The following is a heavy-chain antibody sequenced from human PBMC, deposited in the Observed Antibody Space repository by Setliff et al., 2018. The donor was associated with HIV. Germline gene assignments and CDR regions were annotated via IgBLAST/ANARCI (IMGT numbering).Heavy chain of an antibody. D-gene: IGHD2-15*01. CDR2: MNPNSGYT. V-gene: IGHV1-8*02. Sequence: ASVKVSCKASGYTFTNYDINWVRQATGQGLEWMGWMNPNSGYTGYAQKFQGRVTMTRNTSISTAYMELSSLRSEDTAVYYCARDSRDIVVVIAPEPEPYYYYGMDVWGEGTTVTVSS. CDR1: GYTFTNYD. CDR3: ARDSRDIVVVIAPEPEPYYYYGMDV. J-gene: IGHJ6*04.